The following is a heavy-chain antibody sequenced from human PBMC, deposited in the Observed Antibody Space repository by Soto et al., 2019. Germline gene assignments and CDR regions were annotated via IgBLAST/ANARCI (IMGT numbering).Heavy chain of an antibody. CDR1: GYSISSGYY. CDR3: ARHGQSGGYPNWLDT. Sequence: SETLSLTCAVSGYSISSGYYWGWFRQPPKKGLEWIGSIHHSGTTYSNPSLESRVAISVDTSKNQFSLKLNSVTAADTAVYYCARHGQSGGYPNWLDTWGQGTLVTVSS. V-gene: IGHV4-38-2*01. J-gene: IGHJ5*02. CDR2: IHHSGTT. D-gene: IGHD2-15*01.